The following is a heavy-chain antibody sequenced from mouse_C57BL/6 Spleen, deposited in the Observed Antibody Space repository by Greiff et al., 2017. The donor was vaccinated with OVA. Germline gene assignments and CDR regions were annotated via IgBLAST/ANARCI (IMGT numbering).Heavy chain of an antibody. CDR1: GYTFTSYW. CDR2: IDPSDSET. Sequence: QVQLQQPGAELVRPGSSVKLSCKASGYTFTSYWMPWVKQRPIQGLEWIGNIDPSDSETHYNQKFKDKATLTVDKSSSTAYMQLSSLTSEDSAVYYCARRGTTVVGAMDYWGQGTSVTVSS. J-gene: IGHJ4*01. V-gene: IGHV1-52*01. D-gene: IGHD1-1*01. CDR3: ARRGTTVVGAMDY.